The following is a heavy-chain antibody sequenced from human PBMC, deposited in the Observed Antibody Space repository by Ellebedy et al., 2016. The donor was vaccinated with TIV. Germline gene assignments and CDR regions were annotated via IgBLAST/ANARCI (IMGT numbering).Heavy chain of an antibody. CDR3: ARDPVGVGPAFDV. V-gene: IGHV3-23*01. J-gene: IGHJ3*01. D-gene: IGHD4-23*01. CDR1: GLTFSSHA. CDR2: ITEIGGNT. Sequence: PGGSLRLSCAASGLTFSSHAMRWVRQAPGKGLDWVSSITEIGGNTYYADSVKGRFTISRDHSQDTLFLQMNSLRAEDTVIYFCARDPVGVGPAFDVWGQGTMVTVSS.